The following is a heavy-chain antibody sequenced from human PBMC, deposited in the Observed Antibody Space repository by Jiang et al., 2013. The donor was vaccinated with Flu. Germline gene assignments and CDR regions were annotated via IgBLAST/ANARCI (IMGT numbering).Heavy chain of an antibody. J-gene: IGHJ3*02. Sequence: KPTQTLTLTCTFSGFSLSTSGVGVGWIRQPPGKALEWLALIYWNDDKRYSPSLKSRLTITKDTSKNQVVLTMTNMDPVDTATYYCARLNKLPNAFDIWAKGQWSPSL. CDR1: GFSLSTSGVG. D-gene: IGHD2/OR15-2a*01. CDR2: IYWNDDK. V-gene: IGHV2-5*01. CDR3: ARLNKLPNAFDI.